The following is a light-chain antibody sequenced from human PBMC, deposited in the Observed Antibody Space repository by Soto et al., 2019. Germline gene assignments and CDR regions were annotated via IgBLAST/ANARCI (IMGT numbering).Light chain of an antibody. CDR1: SSDVGSYNL. V-gene: IGLV2-23*03. J-gene: IGLJ2*01. Sequence: QYALTQPASVSGSPGQSITISCTGTSSDVGSYNLVSWYQQHPGKAPKLMIYEGSQRPSGVSNRFSGSKSGNTASLTISGLQAEDEADYYCCSYAGTNTVHVVFGGGTKLTVL. CDR3: CSYAGTNTVHVV. CDR2: EGS.